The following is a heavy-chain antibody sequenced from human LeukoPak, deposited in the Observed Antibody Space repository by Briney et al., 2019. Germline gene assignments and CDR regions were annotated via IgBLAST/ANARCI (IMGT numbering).Heavy chain of an antibody. J-gene: IGHJ2*01. CDR2: INHSGST. Sequence: SETLSLTCAVYGGSFSGYYWSWIRQPPGKGLEWIGEINHSGSTNYNPSLKSRVTISVDTSKNQFSLKLSSVTAADTAVYYCARGKLRSYWHFDLWGRGTLVTVSS. V-gene: IGHV4-34*01. D-gene: IGHD5-12*01. CDR1: GGSFSGYY. CDR3: ARGKLRSYWHFDL.